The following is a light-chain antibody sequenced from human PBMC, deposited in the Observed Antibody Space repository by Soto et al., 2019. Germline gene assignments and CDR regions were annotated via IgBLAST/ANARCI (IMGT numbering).Light chain of an antibody. CDR1: QSISRN. CDR3: QQSFCPPT. Sequence: IQMTQSPSSLSASVGDRVTITCRASQSISRNINWYQQKPGQAPELLIYTASNLQSGVPSRFSGSGSGTDFALTISSLQPEDFATYYCQQSFCPPTFGQGTRLEI. J-gene: IGKJ5*01. CDR2: TAS. V-gene: IGKV1-39*01.